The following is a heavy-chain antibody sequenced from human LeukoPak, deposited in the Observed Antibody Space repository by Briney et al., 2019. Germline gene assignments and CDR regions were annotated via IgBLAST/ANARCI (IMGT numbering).Heavy chain of an antibody. D-gene: IGHD1-7*01. CDR3: ARETGTSNMYV. CDR1: GGPISNYY. Sequence: SEPLSLPCTVSGGPISNYYWSWIRQPPGKGLEWIGYISYSGSTKYNPSLQSRVTMSVDTSKNQFSLKLTSVTAADTAVYYCARETGTSNMYVWGQGTTVTVSS. V-gene: IGHV4-59*12. CDR2: ISYSGST. J-gene: IGHJ6*02.